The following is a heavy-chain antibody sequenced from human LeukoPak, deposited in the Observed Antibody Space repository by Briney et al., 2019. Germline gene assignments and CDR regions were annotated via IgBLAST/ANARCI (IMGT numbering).Heavy chain of an antibody. CDR2: MNPNSGNT. J-gene: IGHJ4*02. V-gene: IGHV1-8*02. CDR3: ARGRTAYIVVVPAAIPEELDY. D-gene: IGHD2-2*02. Sequence: AASVKVSCKASGYTFTSYDIDWVRQATGQGLEWMGWMNPNSGNTGYAQKFQGRVTITRNTSISTAYMELSSLRSEDTAVYYCARGRTAYIVVVPAAIPEELDYWGQGTLVTVSS. CDR1: GYTFTSYD.